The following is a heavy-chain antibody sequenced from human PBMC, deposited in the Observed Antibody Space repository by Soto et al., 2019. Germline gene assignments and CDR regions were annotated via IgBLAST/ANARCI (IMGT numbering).Heavy chain of an antibody. CDR2: INWNGGST. D-gene: IGHD6-19*01. CDR3: ARLPPRGWYYFDY. CDR1: GFTFDDYG. J-gene: IGHJ4*02. Sequence: GESLKISCAASGFTFDDYGMSWVRQAPGKGLEWVSGINWNGGSTGYADSVKGRFTISRDNAKNSLYLQMNSLRAEDTALYHCARLPPRGWYYFDYWGQGTLVTVSS. V-gene: IGHV3-20*01.